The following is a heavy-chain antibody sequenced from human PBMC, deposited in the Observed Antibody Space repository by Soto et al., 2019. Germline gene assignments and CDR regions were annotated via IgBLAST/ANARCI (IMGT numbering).Heavy chain of an antibody. CDR1: GGSISSYD. V-gene: IGHV4-59*01. Sequence: SETLSLTCTVSGGSISSYDWSWIRQAPGKKLEWIGYMYSSGATNYNPSLKSRVTMSRDTFKNHFSLKLSSVTTVDTAVYYCARDHSSGWVNWFDPWGQGTLVTVSS. J-gene: IGHJ5*02. D-gene: IGHD3-22*01. CDR2: MYSSGAT. CDR3: ARDHSSGWVNWFDP.